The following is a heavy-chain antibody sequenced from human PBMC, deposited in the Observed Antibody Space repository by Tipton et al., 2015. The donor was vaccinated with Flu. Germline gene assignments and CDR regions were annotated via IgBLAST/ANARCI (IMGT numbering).Heavy chain of an antibody. CDR3: AKDGWDTSGWYPFDY. D-gene: IGHD6-19*01. V-gene: IGHV3-30*02. CDR1: GFTFSGYG. Sequence: SLRLSCAASGFTFSGYGMHWVRQAPGKGLEWVAFIRHDESDKYYADSVKGRFTISRDNSKNALYLQISSLRPEDTAVDYCAKDGWDTSGWYPFDYWGQGTLVTVSA. J-gene: IGHJ4*02. CDR2: IRHDESDK.